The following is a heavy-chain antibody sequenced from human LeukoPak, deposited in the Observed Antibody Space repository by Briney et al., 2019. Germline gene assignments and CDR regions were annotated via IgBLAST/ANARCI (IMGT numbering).Heavy chain of an antibody. V-gene: IGHV1-18*01. CDR2: ISAYNGNT. J-gene: IGHJ4*02. D-gene: IGHD3-10*01. CDR3: ARWFGSGSYYNGFDY. CDR1: GYTFTSYG. Sequence: ASVKVSCKASGYTFTSYGISWVRQAPGQGLEWMGWISAYNGNTNYAQKLQGRVTMTTDTTTSTAYMELRSLRSDDTAVYYCARWFGSGSYYNGFDYWGQGTLVTVSS.